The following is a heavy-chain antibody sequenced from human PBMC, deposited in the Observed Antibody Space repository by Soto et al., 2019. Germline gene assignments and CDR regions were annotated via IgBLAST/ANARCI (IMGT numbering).Heavy chain of an antibody. D-gene: IGHD2-21*01. J-gene: IGHJ5*02. CDR3: VREALVKGWFVP. CDR2: IVHGSGAP. V-gene: IGHV1-69*12. CDR1: GGTFNNYA. Sequence: QVQLVQSGAEVKQPGSSVKVSCKASGGTFNNYAFSWVRQAPGQGLEWVGGIVHGSGAPNYAQKFKGRHASIADESTSPAYMELSSLRLEDTAVYYCVREALVKGWFVPWGQGYLVTVSS.